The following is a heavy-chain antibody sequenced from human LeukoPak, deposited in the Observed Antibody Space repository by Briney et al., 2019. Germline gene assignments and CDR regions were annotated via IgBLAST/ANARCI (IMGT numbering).Heavy chain of an antibody. CDR1: GYSISSGYY. CDR2: IYHSGST. CDR3: ARHSTSSTTDAFDI. Sequence: SETLSLTCAVSGYSISSGYYWGWIRQPPGKGLEWIGSIYHSGSTYYNPSLKSPVTISVDTSKNQFSLKLSPVTAADTAVYYCARHSTSSTTDAFDIWGQGTMVTVSS. V-gene: IGHV4-38-2*01. J-gene: IGHJ3*02. D-gene: IGHD6-13*01.